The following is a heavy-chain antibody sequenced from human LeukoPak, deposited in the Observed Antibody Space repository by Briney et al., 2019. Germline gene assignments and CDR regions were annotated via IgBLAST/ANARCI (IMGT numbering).Heavy chain of an antibody. V-gene: IGHV1-8*01. CDR2: MNPNNSDI. D-gene: IGHD3-22*01. CDR1: GYTFTSYH. J-gene: IGHJ4*02. CDR3: ARKNNNYYDSSGYYYY. Sequence: ASVKVSCKASGYTFTSYHINWVRQATGQGLEWVGWMNPNNSDIGYAQKFQGRVTMTRDTSTSTVYMELSSLRSEDTAVYYCARKNNNYYDSSGYYYYWGQGTLVTVSS.